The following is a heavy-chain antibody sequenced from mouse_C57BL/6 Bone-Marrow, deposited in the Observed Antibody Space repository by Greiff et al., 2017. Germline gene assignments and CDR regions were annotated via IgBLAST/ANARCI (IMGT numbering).Heavy chain of an antibody. Sequence: EVQLVESGAELVRPGASVKFSCTASGFNIKDDYMHWVKQRPEQGLEWIGWIDPENGDTEYASKFQGKATITADTSSNTAYLQLSSLTSEDTAVYYCTTIYYGNYNYWGQGTTLTVSS. CDR1: GFNIKDDY. V-gene: IGHV14-4*01. J-gene: IGHJ2*01. CDR2: IDPENGDT. CDR3: TTIYYGNYNY. D-gene: IGHD2-1*01.